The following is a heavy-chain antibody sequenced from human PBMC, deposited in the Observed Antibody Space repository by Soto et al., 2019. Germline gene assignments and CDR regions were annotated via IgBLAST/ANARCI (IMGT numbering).Heavy chain of an antibody. Sequence: SETLSLTCTVSGGSISSYYWSWIRQPPGKGLEWIGYIYYSGSTNYNPSLKSRVTISVDTSKNQFSLKLSSVTAADTAVYYCARALFYYGSGGYKDYYGMDVWGQGTTVTVSS. CDR2: IYYSGST. V-gene: IGHV4-59*01. D-gene: IGHD3-10*01. CDR3: ARALFYYGSGGYKDYYGMDV. J-gene: IGHJ6*02. CDR1: GGSISSYY.